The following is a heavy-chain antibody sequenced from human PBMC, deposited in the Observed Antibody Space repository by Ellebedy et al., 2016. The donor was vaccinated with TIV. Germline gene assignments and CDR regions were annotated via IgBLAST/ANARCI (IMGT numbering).Heavy chain of an antibody. Sequence: SETLSLTFAVYGGSFSGYYWSWIRQPPGKGLEYIGYVHYTGSTNYNPSLKSRVTISVDSFKNQLSLKLSSVTAADTAVYYCARDSKKGWAFDIWGQGTMVTVSS. V-gene: IGHV4-59*01. CDR3: ARDSKKGWAFDI. CDR2: VHYTGST. D-gene: IGHD6-19*01. CDR1: GGSFSGYY. J-gene: IGHJ3*02.